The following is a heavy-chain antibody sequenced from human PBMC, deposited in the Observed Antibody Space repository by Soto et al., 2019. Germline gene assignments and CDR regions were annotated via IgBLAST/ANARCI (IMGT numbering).Heavy chain of an antibody. V-gene: IGHV4-30-2*01. CDR2: IYHSGST. D-gene: IGHD4-17*01. CDR3: GRGDYANAFDI. Sequence: SSETLSLTCAVSGGSISSGGYSWNWIRQPPGKGLEWIGNIYHSGSTYCNASLKSRVTISVDRSKNQFSLKLSSVTAADTAVYYCGRGDYANAFDIWGQGTMVTVSS. CDR1: GGSISSGGYS. J-gene: IGHJ3*02.